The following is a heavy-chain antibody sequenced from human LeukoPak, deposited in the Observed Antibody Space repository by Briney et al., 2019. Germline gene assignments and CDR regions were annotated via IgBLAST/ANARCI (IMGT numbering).Heavy chain of an antibody. D-gene: IGHD5-24*01. CDR1: GFTFSSYS. CDR3: AREKLRDGAFDI. Sequence: PGGSLRVSCAASGFTFSSYSMNWVRQAPGKGLEWVSSISSSSSYIYYADSVKGRFTISRDNAKNSLYLQMNSLRAEDTAVYYCAREKLRDGAFDIWGQGTMVTVSS. V-gene: IGHV3-21*01. J-gene: IGHJ3*02. CDR2: ISSSSSYI.